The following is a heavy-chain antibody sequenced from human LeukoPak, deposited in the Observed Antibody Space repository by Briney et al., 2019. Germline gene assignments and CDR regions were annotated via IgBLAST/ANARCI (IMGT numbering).Heavy chain of an antibody. CDR3: AKDIQYNGGYYELGKSAFDI. CDR2: ISGSGGST. CDR1: GFTFSSYA. J-gene: IGHJ3*02. V-gene: IGHV3-23*01. D-gene: IGHD3-3*01. Sequence: SGGSLRLSCAASGFTFSSYAMSWVRQAPGKGLEWVSAISGSGGSTYYADSVKGRFTISRDNSKNTLYLQMNSLRAEDTAVYYCAKDIQYNGGYYELGKSAFDIWGQGTMVTVSS.